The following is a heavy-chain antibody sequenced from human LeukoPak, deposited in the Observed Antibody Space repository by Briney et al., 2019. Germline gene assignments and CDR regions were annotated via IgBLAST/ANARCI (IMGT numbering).Heavy chain of an antibody. CDR3: ARDWPELGYCSSTSCSYYYYMYV. CDR1: GGSISSGSYY. CDR2: IYTSGST. Sequence: PSETLSLTCAVSGGSISSGSYYWSWIRQPAGKGLEWIGRIYTSGSTNYNPSLKSRVTISVDTSKNQFSLKLSSVTAADTAVYYCARDWPELGYCSSTSCSYYYYMYVWGKGTTVTVSS. J-gene: IGHJ6*03. D-gene: IGHD2-2*01. V-gene: IGHV4-61*02.